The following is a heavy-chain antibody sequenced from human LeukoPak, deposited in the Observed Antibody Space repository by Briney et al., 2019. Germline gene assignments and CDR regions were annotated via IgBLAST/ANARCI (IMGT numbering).Heavy chain of an antibody. D-gene: IGHD3-10*01. Sequence: PGGSLRLSCAISGMTVSTTYMTWGRQAPGKGLEWVSVIYNSGNTYYADSVKGRFTISRDNSKNTVYLQMNSLRADDTAVYYCVRAGASGRSGRLVPGAFDVWGQGTMVTVSS. V-gene: IGHV3-53*01. CDR1: GMTVSTTY. CDR2: IYNSGNT. CDR3: VRAGASGRSGRLVPGAFDV. J-gene: IGHJ3*01.